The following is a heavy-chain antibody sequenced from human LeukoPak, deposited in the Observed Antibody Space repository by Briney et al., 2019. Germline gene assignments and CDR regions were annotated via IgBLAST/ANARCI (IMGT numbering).Heavy chain of an antibody. CDR1: GYTFTSYG. CDR3: ARDQGDYYDSSGYYLGPSVDY. D-gene: IGHD3-22*01. J-gene: IGHJ4*02. V-gene: IGHV1-18*01. Sequence: ASVEVSCKASGYTFTSYGISWVRQAPGQGLEWMGWISAYNGNTNYAQKLQGRVTMTTDTSTSTAYMELRSLRSDDTAVYYCARDQGDYYDSSGYYLGPSVDYWGQGTLVTVSS. CDR2: ISAYNGNT.